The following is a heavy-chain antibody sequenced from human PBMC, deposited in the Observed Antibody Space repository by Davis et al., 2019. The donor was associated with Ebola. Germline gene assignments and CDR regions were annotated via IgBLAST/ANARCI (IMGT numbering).Heavy chain of an antibody. CDR3: ARVTGYCSSTSCYTTYYYYYGMDV. D-gene: IGHD2-2*02. Sequence: GESLKISCAASGFTFSSYAMSWVRQAPGKGLEWVSAISGSGGSTYYADSVKGRFTISRDNSKNTLYLQMNSLRAEDTAVYYCARVTGYCSSTSCYTTYYYYYGMDVWGQGTTVTVSS. V-gene: IGHV3-23*01. J-gene: IGHJ6*02. CDR2: ISGSGGST. CDR1: GFTFSSYA.